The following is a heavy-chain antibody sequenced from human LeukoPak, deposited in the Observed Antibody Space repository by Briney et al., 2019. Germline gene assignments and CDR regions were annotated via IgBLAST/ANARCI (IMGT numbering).Heavy chain of an antibody. CDR2: INHSGST. Sequence: SQTLSLTCAVYGGSFSGYYWSWIRQPPGKGLEWVGEINHSGSTNYNPSLKSRVTISVDTSKNQFSRKLSSVTAADTAVYYCARAYFYDSSGGDYWGQGTLVTVSS. CDR3: ARAYFYDSSGGDY. V-gene: IGHV4-34*01. D-gene: IGHD3-22*01. CDR1: GGSFSGYY. J-gene: IGHJ4*02.